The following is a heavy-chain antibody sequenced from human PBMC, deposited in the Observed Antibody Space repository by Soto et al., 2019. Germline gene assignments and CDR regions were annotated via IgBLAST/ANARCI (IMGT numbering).Heavy chain of an antibody. Sequence: SVKVSCKASGGTFSSYAISWVRQAPGQGLECMGGIIPIFGTANYAQKFQGRVTITADESTSTAYMELSSLRSEDTAVYYCARAGSMWYGDLRNWFDPWGQGTLVTVSS. V-gene: IGHV1-69*13. D-gene: IGHD4-17*01. CDR1: GGTFSSYA. CDR2: IIPIFGTA. CDR3: ARAGSMWYGDLRNWFDP. J-gene: IGHJ5*02.